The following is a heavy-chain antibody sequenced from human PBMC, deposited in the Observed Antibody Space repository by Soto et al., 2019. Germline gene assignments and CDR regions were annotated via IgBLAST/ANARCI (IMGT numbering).Heavy chain of an antibody. D-gene: IGHD5-18*01. CDR1: GFTFSSYA. CDR2: ISGSGGST. J-gene: IGHJ4*02. Sequence: GGSLRLSCAASGFTFSSYAMSWVRQAPGKGLEWVSAISGSGGSTYYADSVKGRFTISRDNSKNTLYLQMNSLRAEDTAVYYCAKDPTDTYSYGSNGYWGQGTLVTVSS. V-gene: IGHV3-23*01. CDR3: AKDPTDTYSYGSNGY.